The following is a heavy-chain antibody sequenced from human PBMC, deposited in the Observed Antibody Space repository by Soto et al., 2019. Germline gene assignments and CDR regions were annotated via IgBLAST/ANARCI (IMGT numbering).Heavy chain of an antibody. D-gene: IGHD6-6*01. Sequence: QVQLVQSGAEVKKPGSSVNGSCKASGGTFSRYAISWVRQAPGQGLEWMGGIILMFGTSNYAENIQGRLTITEDESTSTAYMELSSLRSDDTAVYYCASPSTIAARRVGSAYYYYHGMDVWGQETTVIVSS. J-gene: IGHJ6*02. CDR2: IILMFGTS. CDR1: GGTFSRYA. CDR3: ASPSTIAARRVGSAYYYYHGMDV. V-gene: IGHV1-69*01.